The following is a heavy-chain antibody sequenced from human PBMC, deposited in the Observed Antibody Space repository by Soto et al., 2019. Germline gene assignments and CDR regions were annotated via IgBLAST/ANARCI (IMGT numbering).Heavy chain of an antibody. D-gene: IGHD3-3*01. V-gene: IGHV1-58*01. Sequence: SVKVSCKASGFTLTSADVQWVRQTRGQRLEWIGWIVGGSGSTNYAQQFQGRLAITRDTSTSTVYMELSSLRSEDTAVYYCAADWSNRPFDFWGQGTLVTVSS. J-gene: IGHJ4*02. CDR2: IVGGSGST. CDR3: AADWSNRPFDF. CDR1: GFTLTSAD.